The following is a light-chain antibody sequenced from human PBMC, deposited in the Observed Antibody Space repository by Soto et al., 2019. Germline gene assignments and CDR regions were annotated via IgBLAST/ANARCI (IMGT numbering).Light chain of an antibody. CDR1: QSVSSSY. V-gene: IGKV3D-20*02. Sequence: EIVLTQSPGTLSLSPGESATLSCRASQSVSSSYLAWYQQKPGQAPRLLIYGASSRATGIPDRFSGSGSGTDFTLTISSLEPEDFAVYYCQQRSNWPPKLTFGGGTKVDIK. J-gene: IGKJ4*01. CDR3: QQRSNWPPKLT. CDR2: GAS.